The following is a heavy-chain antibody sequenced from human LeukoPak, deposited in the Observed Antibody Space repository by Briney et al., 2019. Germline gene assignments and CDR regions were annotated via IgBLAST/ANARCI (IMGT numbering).Heavy chain of an antibody. CDR3: ARVEHSSSWYYNWFDP. V-gene: IGHV1-46*01. CDR1: GYTFTSYY. CDR2: INPSGGST. J-gene: IGHJ5*02. Sequence: ASVKVSCKASGYTFTSYYMHWVRQAPGQGLEWMGIINPSGGSTSYAQKFQGRVTMTRDTSTSTVYMELSSLRSEDTAVYYCARVEHSSSWYYNWFDPWGQGTLVTVSS. D-gene: IGHD6-13*01.